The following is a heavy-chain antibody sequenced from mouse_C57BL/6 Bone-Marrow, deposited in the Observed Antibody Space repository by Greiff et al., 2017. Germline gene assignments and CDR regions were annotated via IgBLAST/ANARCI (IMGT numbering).Heavy chain of an antibody. CDR2: INPNYGTT. V-gene: IGHV1-39*01. D-gene: IGHD1-1*01. CDR3: ARGGLLLVNYYAMDY. Sequence: EVKLMESGPELVKPGASVKISCKASGYSFTDYNMNWVKQSNGKSLEWIGVINPNYGTTSSNQKFKGKATLTVDQSSSTAYMQLNSLTSEDSAVYYCARGGLLLVNYYAMDYWGQGTSVTVSS. CDR1: GYSFTDYN. J-gene: IGHJ4*01.